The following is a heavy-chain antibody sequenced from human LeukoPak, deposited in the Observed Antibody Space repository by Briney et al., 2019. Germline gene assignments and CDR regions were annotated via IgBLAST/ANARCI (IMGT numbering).Heavy chain of an antibody. Sequence: GGSLRLSCAASGFTFSSYAMSWVRQAPGEGLEWVSAISGSGGSTYYADSVKGRFTISRDNSRDTLYLQMNSLRAEDTAVYYCAKGYYDYVWGSYYFDYWGQGTLVTISS. CDR1: GFTFSSYA. J-gene: IGHJ4*02. D-gene: IGHD3-16*01. V-gene: IGHV3-23*01. CDR2: ISGSGGST. CDR3: AKGYYDYVWGSYYFDY.